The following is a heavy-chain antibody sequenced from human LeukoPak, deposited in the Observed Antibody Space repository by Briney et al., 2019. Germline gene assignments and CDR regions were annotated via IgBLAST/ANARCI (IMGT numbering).Heavy chain of an antibody. Sequence: PSETLSLTCAVYGGSFSGYYWSWIRQPPGKGLEWIGEINHSGSTNYNPSLKSRVTISVDTSKNQFSLKLSSVTAADTAVYYCARSSEGRYYYDSSGYSYSYYYMDVWGKGTTVTISS. CDR1: GGSFSGYY. CDR2: INHSGST. D-gene: IGHD3-22*01. CDR3: ARSSEGRYYYDSSGYSYSYYYMDV. V-gene: IGHV4-34*01. J-gene: IGHJ6*03.